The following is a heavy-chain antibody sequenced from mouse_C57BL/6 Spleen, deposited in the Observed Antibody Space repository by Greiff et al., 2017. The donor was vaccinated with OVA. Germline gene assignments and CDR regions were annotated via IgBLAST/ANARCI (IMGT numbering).Heavy chain of an antibody. CDR1: GYTFTDYY. J-gene: IGHJ2*01. Sequence: EVQLQQSGPELVKPGASVKISCKASGYTFTDYYMNWVKQSHGKSLEWIGDINPNNGGTSYNQKFKGKATLTVDKSSSTAYMELRSLTSEDSAVYYCARRGYSNYQGGYFDYWGQGTTLTVSS. V-gene: IGHV1-26*01. D-gene: IGHD2-5*01. CDR2: INPNNGGT. CDR3: ARRGYSNYQGGYFDY.